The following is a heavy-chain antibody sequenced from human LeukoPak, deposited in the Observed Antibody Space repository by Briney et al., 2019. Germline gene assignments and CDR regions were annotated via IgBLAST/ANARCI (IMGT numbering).Heavy chain of an antibody. CDR2: IYYSGST. J-gene: IGHJ4*02. Sequence: PSQTLSLTCTVSGGSISSGGYYWSWIRQHPGKGLEWIGYIYYSGSTYYNPSLKSRVTISVDTSKNQFSLKLSSVTAADTAVYYCARLPVLIMEGYSSVPYYFDYWGQGTLVTVSS. V-gene: IGHV4-31*03. CDR1: GGSISSGGYY. D-gene: IGHD6-19*01. CDR3: ARLPVLIMEGYSSVPYYFDY.